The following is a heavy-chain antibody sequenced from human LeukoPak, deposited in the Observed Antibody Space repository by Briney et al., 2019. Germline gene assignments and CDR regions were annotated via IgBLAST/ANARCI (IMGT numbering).Heavy chain of an antibody. D-gene: IGHD1-26*01. J-gene: IGHJ5*02. V-gene: IGHV1-46*01. CDR3: VVGATYSWFDP. Sequence: ASVKVSCKASGCTFTSYFMHWVRQPPGQGRDWMGIINPSGGSTRYAQQIHGRVTMARDTSTSTVYMELSSLGSEDTAVYYCVVGATYSWFDPWGQGTLVTVSS. CDR2: INPSGGST. CDR1: GCTFTSYF.